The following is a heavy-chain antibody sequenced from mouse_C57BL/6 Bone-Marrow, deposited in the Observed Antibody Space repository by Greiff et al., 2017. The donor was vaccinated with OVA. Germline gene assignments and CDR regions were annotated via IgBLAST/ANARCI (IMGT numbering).Heavy chain of an antibody. CDR2: ISSGGSYT. J-gene: IGHJ2*01. V-gene: IGHV5-6*01. CDR1: GFTFSSYG. D-gene: IGHD1-1*01. CDR3: ARLLFASISY. Sequence: EVMLVESGGDLVKPGGSLKLSCAASGFTFSSYGMSWVRQTPDQRLEWVATISSGGSYTYYPDSVKGRFTISRDNATNTLYLQISSLQSEESAMCDSARLLFASISYWGQGITVTGSS.